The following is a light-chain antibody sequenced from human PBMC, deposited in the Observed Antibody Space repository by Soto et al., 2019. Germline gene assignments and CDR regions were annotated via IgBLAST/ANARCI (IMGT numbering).Light chain of an antibody. CDR2: EVT. V-gene: IGLV2-23*02. CDR1: SNDVGSYNF. Sequence: QSVLTQPASVSGSPGQSITISCTRTSNDVGSYNFVSWYQQHPGKAPKVIIYEVTKRSSGVSNRFSGSKSGNTASLTISGLQADDEADYYCCSDAGSSTYVFGSGTKVTVL. J-gene: IGLJ1*01. CDR3: CSDAGSSTYV.